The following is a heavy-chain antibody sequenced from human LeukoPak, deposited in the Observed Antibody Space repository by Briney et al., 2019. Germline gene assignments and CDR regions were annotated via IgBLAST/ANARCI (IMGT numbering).Heavy chain of an antibody. D-gene: IGHD2/OR15-2a*01. CDR3: ARDRLIGAGHFDY. V-gene: IGHV3-23*01. CDR2: ISGSGGST. Sequence: GGSLRLSCAASGFTFSSYAMSWVRQAPGKGLEWVSAISGSGGSTYYAASGKGRFTISRDNSKSTLYLQRTSLRAEAPAVYYCARDRLIGAGHFDYWGQGTLVTVSS. CDR1: GFTFSSYA. J-gene: IGHJ4*02.